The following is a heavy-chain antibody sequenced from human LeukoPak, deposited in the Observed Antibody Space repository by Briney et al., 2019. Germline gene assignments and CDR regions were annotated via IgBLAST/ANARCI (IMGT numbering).Heavy chain of an antibody. J-gene: IGHJ4*02. V-gene: IGHV1-2*02. D-gene: IGHD3-22*01. CDR2: IDPNSGDT. Sequence: ASVKVSCKASGYSFTGYFIHWVRQAPGQGLEWMGYIDPNSGDTKYAQKFQGRVSMPRDTSTRTAYMELSRLRSDDTAVYFCARSGSTGYSLDYWGQGTLVTVFS. CDR3: ARSGSTGYSLDY. CDR1: GYSFTGYF.